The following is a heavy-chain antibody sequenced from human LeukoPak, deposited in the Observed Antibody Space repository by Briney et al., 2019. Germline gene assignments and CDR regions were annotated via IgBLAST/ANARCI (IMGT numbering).Heavy chain of an antibody. Sequence: PSETLSLTCTVSGGPISSYYWSWIRQPPGKGLEWIGYIYYTGSTDYNPSLKSRVTISVDTSKNQFSLKLSSVTAADTAVYYCASYEGILTGYFDYWGQGTLVTVSS. V-gene: IGHV4-59*08. J-gene: IGHJ4*02. CDR2: IYYTGST. CDR3: ASYEGILTGYFDY. CDR1: GGPISSYY. D-gene: IGHD3-9*01.